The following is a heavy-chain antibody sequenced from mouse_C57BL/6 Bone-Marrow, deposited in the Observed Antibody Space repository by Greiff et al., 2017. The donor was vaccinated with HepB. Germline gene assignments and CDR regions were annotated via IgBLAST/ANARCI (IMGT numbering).Heavy chain of an antibody. Sequence: EVKLMESGPGLVKPSQSLSLTCSVTCYSITSGYYWNWIRQFPGNKLEWMGYISYDGSNNYNPSLKNRISITRDTSKNQFFLKLNSVTTEDTATYYCARGGYGWDLLFDYWGQGTTLTVSS. V-gene: IGHV3-6*01. J-gene: IGHJ2*01. CDR3: ARGGYGWDLLFDY. CDR2: ISYDGSN. CDR1: CYSITSGYY. D-gene: IGHD2-2*01.